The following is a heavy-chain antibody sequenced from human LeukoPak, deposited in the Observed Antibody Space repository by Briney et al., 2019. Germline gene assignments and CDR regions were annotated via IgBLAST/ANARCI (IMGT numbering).Heavy chain of an antibody. CDR1: GFTFSSYG. V-gene: IGHV3-33*01. J-gene: IGHJ5*02. CDR3: ARGRIAAAGTSWFDP. CDR2: IWYDGSNK. D-gene: IGHD6-13*01. Sequence: GGSLRLSCAASGFTFSSYGMHWVRQAPGKGPEWVAVIWYDGSNKYYADSVKGRFTISRDNSKNTLHLQMNSLRAEDTAVYYCARGRIAAAGTSWFDPWGQGTLVTVSS.